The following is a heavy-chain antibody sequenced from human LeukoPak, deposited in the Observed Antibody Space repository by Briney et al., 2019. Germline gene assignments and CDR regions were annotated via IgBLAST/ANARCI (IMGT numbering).Heavy chain of an antibody. CDR2: ISAYNGNT. V-gene: IGHV1-18*01. J-gene: IGHJ5*02. D-gene: IGHD3-10*01. Sequence: ASVKVSCKASGYTFTTYGISWVRQAPGQGLEWMGWISAYNGNTNYAQKLQGRVTMTTDTSTSTAYMELRSLRSDDTAVYYCARVELGMVRGVTDWFDPWGQGTLVTVSS. CDR1: GYTFTTYG. CDR3: ARVELGMVRGVTDWFDP.